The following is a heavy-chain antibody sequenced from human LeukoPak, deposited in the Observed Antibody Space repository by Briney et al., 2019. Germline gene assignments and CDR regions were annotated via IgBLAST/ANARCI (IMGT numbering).Heavy chain of an antibody. CDR3: AKGGNGSGKYYFDY. V-gene: IGHV3-30*02. CDR2: IRYDGSNK. J-gene: IGHJ4*02. CDR1: GFTLSSYG. Sequence: GGSLRLSCAASGFTLSSYGMSWVRQAPGKGLEWVAFIRYDGSNKYYADSVKGRFTISRDNSKNTLYLQMNSLRAEDTAVYYCAKGGNGSGKYYFDYWGQGTLVTVSS. D-gene: IGHD3-10*01.